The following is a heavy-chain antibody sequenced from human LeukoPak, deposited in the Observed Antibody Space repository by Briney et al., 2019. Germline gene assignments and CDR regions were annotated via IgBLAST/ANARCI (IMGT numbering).Heavy chain of an antibody. V-gene: IGHV4-39*01. CDR2: IYYSGNT. CDR1: GDSISTSNSY. CDR3: ARQTGSGLFTLP. Sequence: SETLSLTCTVSGDSISTSNSYWGWIRQPPGKGLEWIGSIYYSGNTYYNASLKSRVTISVDTSKNQFSLKLTSVTAADTAVYYCARQTGSGLFTLPGGQGTLVTVAS. J-gene: IGHJ4*02. D-gene: IGHD3-10*01.